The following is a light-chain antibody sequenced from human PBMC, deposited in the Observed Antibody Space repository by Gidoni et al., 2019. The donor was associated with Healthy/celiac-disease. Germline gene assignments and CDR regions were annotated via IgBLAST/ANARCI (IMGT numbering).Light chain of an antibody. CDR3: QQRYSTPLT. J-gene: IGKJ4*01. CDR2: SAS. Sequence: DIQMNQSPSSLSASVGDRVTITCRASQSISSYLNWYQQKPGKAPKLLIYSASSLQSGVPSRFSGSGSGTAFTLTISSLQPEDFATYYCQQRYSTPLTFGGXTKVEIK. V-gene: IGKV1-39*01. CDR1: QSISSY.